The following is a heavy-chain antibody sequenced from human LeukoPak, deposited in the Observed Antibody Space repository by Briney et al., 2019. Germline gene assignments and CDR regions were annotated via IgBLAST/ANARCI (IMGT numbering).Heavy chain of an antibody. CDR2: ISGSGGST. CDR3: AKATSYLPFSTFDP. D-gene: IGHD6-6*01. V-gene: IGHV3-23*01. Sequence: PGGSLRLSCAASGFTFSSYSMNWVRQAPGKGLEWVSAISGSGGSTYYADSVKGRFTISRDNSKNTLYLQMNSLRAEDTAVYYCAKATSYLPFSTFDPWGQGTLVTVSS. CDR1: GFTFSSYS. J-gene: IGHJ5*02.